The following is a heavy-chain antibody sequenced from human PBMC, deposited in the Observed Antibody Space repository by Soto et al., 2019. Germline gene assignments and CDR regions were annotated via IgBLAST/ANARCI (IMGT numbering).Heavy chain of an antibody. D-gene: IGHD3-16*01. V-gene: IGHV3-21*04. CDR2: ISSSSSYI. CDR1: GFTFSSYS. J-gene: IGHJ4*02. CDR3: ARGFPLGEPGFDY. Sequence: PGGSLRLSCAASGFTFSSYSMNWVRQAPGKGLEWVSSISSSSSYIYYADSVKGRFTISRDNAKNSLYLQMNSLRADDTAVYYCARGFPLGEPGFDYWGQGTLVTVSS.